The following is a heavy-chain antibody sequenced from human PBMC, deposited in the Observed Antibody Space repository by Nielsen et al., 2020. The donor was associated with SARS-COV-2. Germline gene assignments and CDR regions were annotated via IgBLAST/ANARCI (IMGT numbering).Heavy chain of an antibody. CDR3: AKLPGRGRGCSYGDVGY. CDR2: ISGSGGST. D-gene: IGHD5-18*01. V-gene: IGHV3-23*01. CDR1: GFTFSSYA. J-gene: IGHJ4*02. Sequence: GESLKISCAASGFTFSSYAMSWVRQAPGKGLEWVSAISGSGGSTYYADSVKGRLTISRDNSKNTLYLQMNSLRAEDTAVYYCAKLPGRGRGCSYGDVGYWGQGTLVTVSS.